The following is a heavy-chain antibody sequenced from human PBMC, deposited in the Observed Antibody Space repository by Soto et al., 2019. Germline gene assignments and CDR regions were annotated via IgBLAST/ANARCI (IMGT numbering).Heavy chain of an antibody. D-gene: IGHD3-22*01. Sequence: SETLSLTCTVSGGSISGFYWSWIRQPPGKGLEWLGYIYYTGSTNYNPSLKSRVTISLDTSSNQFALKLNSVTAADTAVYYCARVGRLLHEADYWGQGTLVTVSS. CDR2: IYYTGST. CDR3: ARVGRLLHEADY. CDR1: GGSISGFY. V-gene: IGHV4-59*01. J-gene: IGHJ4*02.